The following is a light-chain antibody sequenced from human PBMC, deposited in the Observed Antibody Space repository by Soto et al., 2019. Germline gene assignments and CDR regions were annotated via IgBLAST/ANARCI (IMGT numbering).Light chain of an antibody. CDR3: GADHGSGSNFVYV. Sequence: QAVVTQPPSASASLGASVTLTCTLSSGYSNDKVDWYQQRPGKGPRFVMRVGTGGSVGSKGDGIPDRFSVLGSGLNRYLTIKNIQEEDESDYHCGADHGSGSNFVYVFGTGTKVTVL. CDR1: SGYSNDK. CDR2: VGTGGSVG. V-gene: IGLV9-49*01. J-gene: IGLJ1*01.